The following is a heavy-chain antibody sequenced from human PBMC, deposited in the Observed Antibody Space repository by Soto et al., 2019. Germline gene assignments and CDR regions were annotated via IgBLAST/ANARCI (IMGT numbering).Heavy chain of an antibody. Sequence: SETLSLTCAVSGGTISGSYYYWAWLRQSPGKGPEWIGSVFYTGFTSYNPSLESRVSVSVDTSKSQFSLKLSAVTAADTAVYYCATSQKGYNWNYFDHWGQGALVTVSS. CDR2: VFYTGFT. CDR1: GGTISGSYYY. J-gene: IGHJ4*02. D-gene: IGHD1-20*01. CDR3: ATSQKGYNWNYFDH. V-gene: IGHV4-39*01.